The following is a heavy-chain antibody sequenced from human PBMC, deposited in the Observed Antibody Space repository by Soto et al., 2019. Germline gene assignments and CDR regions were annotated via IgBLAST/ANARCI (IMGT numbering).Heavy chain of an antibody. V-gene: IGHV3-23*01. J-gene: IGHJ4*02. CDR1: GFTFSSYA. Sequence: EVQLLESGGGLVQPGGSLRLYWAASGFTFSSYAMRWVRQAPGKGLEWVSAVSGSGGSTYYADSVKGRFTISRDNSKNTLYLQMNSLRAEDTAVYYCARRGPGTYFDYWGQGTLVTVSS. CDR3: ARRGPGTYFDY. CDR2: VSGSGGST. D-gene: IGHD6-13*01.